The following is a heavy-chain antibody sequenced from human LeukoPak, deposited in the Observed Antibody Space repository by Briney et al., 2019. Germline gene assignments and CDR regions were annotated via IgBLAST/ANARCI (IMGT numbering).Heavy chain of an antibody. CDR2: IDYSGST. CDR1: GGSVTFSSYY. V-gene: IGHV4-39*01. CDR3: AKSTTVTRHYYYYYGMDV. J-gene: IGHJ6*02. Sequence: SETLSLTCIVSGGSVTFSSYYWGWIRQPPGKGLEWIGSIDYSGSTYYNPSLKSRLSISVETTKNQFSLRLSSVTAADTAVYYCAKSTTVTRHYYYYYGMDVWGQGTTVTVSS. D-gene: IGHD4-17*01.